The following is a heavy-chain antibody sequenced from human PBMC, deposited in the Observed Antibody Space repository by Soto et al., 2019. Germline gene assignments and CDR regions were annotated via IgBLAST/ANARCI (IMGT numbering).Heavy chain of an antibody. CDR3: ARDRLNYDILTGYYYYGMDV. CDR1: GFTVSSNY. J-gene: IGHJ6*02. D-gene: IGHD3-9*01. Sequence: VGSLRLSCAASGFTVSSNYMSWVRQAPGKGLEWVSVIYSGGSTYYADSVKGRFTISRDNSKNTLYLQMNSLRAEDTAVYYCARDRLNYDILTGYYYYGMDVCGQRTTVTVSS. CDR2: IYSGGST. V-gene: IGHV3-53*01.